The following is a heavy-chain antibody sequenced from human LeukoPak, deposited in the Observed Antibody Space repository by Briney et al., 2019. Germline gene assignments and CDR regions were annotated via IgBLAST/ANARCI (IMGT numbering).Heavy chain of an antibody. CDR2: FNPNTGDT. D-gene: IGHD6-19*01. J-gene: IGHJ4*02. CDR1: GYTFTGQD. V-gene: IGHV1-2*02. CDR3: ASYPRYSSSPPFDY. Sequence: ASVKVSCKASGYTFTGQDMHWVRQAPGQGLEWMGWFNPNTGDTNYAQKFQGRVTMTRDTTISTAYMELSRLTSDDTAVYYCASYPRYSSSPPFDYWGRGTLVTVSS.